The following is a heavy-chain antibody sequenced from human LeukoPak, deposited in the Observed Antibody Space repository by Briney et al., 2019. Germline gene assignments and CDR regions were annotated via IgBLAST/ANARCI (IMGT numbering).Heavy chain of an antibody. CDR1: GYTFTSYG. CDR3: ARVHYDGSGYHCYYFDY. Sequence: GASVKVSCKASGYTFTSYGVTWVRQAPGQGLEWMGWISVSNGYTNYAQNFQGRVTMTTDTSTSTAYMELRSLRSDDTAVYYCARVHYDGSGYHCYYFDYWDQGTLVTVSS. D-gene: IGHD3-22*01. V-gene: IGHV1-18*01. CDR2: ISVSNGYT. J-gene: IGHJ4*02.